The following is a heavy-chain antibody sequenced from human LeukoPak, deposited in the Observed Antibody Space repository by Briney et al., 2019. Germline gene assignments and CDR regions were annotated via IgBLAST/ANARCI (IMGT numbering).Heavy chain of an antibody. CDR1: GFTVSSNY. D-gene: IGHD2-15*01. V-gene: IGHV3-53*01. Sequence: PGGSLRLSCAASGFTVSSNYMSWVRQAPGKGLEWVSVIYSSGSTYYADSVKGRVTISRDNSKNTLYLQMNSLRADDTAVYYCARDRGGPEGDWGQGTLVTVSS. CDR3: ARDRGGPEGD. J-gene: IGHJ4*02. CDR2: IYSSGST.